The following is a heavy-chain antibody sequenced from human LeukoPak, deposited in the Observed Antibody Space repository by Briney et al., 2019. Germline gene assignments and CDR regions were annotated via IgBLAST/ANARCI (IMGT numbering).Heavy chain of an antibody. CDR1: GCTFSSYW. CDR2: IKQDGSGK. CDR3: ARDSPSSTSWGY. Sequence: GGSLRLSCAASGCTFSSYWMSWVRQAPGKGLEWVANIKQDGSGKYYVDSVKGRFTISRDNAKNSLYLQMNSLRAEDTAVYYCARDSPSSTSWGYWGQGTLVTVSS. V-gene: IGHV3-7*01. D-gene: IGHD2-2*01. J-gene: IGHJ4*02.